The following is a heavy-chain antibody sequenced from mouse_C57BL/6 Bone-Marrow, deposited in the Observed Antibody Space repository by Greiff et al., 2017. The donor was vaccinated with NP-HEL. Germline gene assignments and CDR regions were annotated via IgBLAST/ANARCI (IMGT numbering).Heavy chain of an antibody. D-gene: IGHD2-4*01. J-gene: IGHJ4*01. CDR2: IYWDDDK. CDR1: GFSLSTSGMG. CDR3: ARRDYYDYDGGYAMDY. Sequence: QVTLNVSGPGILQSSQTLSLTCSFSGFSLSTSGMGVCWIRQPSGMGLEWLAHIYWDDDKRYSPSLKSRLTLSKDTSRNQVFLKITSVDTADTATYYCARRDYYDYDGGYAMDYWGQGTSVTVSS. V-gene: IGHV8-12*01.